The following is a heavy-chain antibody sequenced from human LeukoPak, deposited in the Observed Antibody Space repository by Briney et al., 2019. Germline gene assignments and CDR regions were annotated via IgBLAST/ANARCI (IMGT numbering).Heavy chain of an antibody. V-gene: IGHV3-7*01. J-gene: IGHJ4*02. CDR2: IKQDGSEK. CDR3: AREPRITMIVVVTPYFDY. Sequence: GGSLRLSCAASGFTFSSYWMSWVRQAPGKGLEWVANIKQDGSEKYYVDSVKGRFTISRDNAKNSLYLQMNSLRAEDTAVYYCAREPRITMIVVVTPYFDYWGQGTLVTVSS. CDR1: GFTFSSYW. D-gene: IGHD3-22*01.